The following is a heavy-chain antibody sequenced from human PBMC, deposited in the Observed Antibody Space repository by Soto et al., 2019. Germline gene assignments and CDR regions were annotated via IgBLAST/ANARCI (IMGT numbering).Heavy chain of an antibody. V-gene: IGHV6-1*01. CDR2: TYYRSKWYN. D-gene: IGHD6-19*01. J-gene: IGHJ4*02. CDR3: ARVGSSGVAIDH. CDR1: GDSVSSNSAA. Sequence: QVQLQQSGPGLVKPSQTLALTCAMSGDSVSSNSAAWNWIRQSSSRGLEWLGRTYYRSKWYNDYAVSVKSRITINPVTSKYQFSLQLNSLTPQDTAVFYCARVGSSGVAIDHWGQVFLFTVSS.